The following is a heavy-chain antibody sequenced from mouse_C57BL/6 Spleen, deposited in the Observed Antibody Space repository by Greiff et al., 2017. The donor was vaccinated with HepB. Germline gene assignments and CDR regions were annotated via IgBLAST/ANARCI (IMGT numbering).Heavy chain of an antibody. CDR3: ARRGDYEVDY. Sequence: VQLQQPGAELVMPGASVKLSCKASGYTFTSYWMHWVKQRPGQGLEWIGEIDPSDSYTNYNQKFKGKSTLTVDKSSSTAYMQLSSLTSADSAVYYCARRGDYEVDYWGQGTTLTVSS. CDR2: IDPSDSYT. CDR1: GYTFTSYW. J-gene: IGHJ2*01. V-gene: IGHV1-69*01. D-gene: IGHD2-4*01.